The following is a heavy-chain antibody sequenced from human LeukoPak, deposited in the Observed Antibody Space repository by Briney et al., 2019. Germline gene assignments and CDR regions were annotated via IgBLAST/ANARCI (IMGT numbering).Heavy chain of an antibody. D-gene: IGHD4-17*01. CDR2: ISSSGSTV. J-gene: IGHJ4*02. V-gene: IGHV3-48*03. Sequence: GGSLRLSCAASGFRFSSYDMNWVRQAPGKGLEWLSYISSSGSTVHYADSVKGRFTISRDNAKNSLYLQINTLRAEDTAVYYCARDLRYQDYVVYFDYWGQGTLVTVSS. CDR1: GFRFSSYD. CDR3: ARDLRYQDYVVYFDY.